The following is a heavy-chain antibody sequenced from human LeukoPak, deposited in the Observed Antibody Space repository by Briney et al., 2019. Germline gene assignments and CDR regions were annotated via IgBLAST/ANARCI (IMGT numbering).Heavy chain of an antibody. Sequence: SETLSLTCAVYGGSFSGYYWSWIRQPPGKGLEWIGEINHSGSTDYNPSLKSRVTISVNTSKNQFPLKPSSVTAADTAVYYCARGRGGYSSSWTDIWGQGTMVTVSS. CDR1: GGSFSGYY. CDR3: ARGRGGYSSSWTDI. J-gene: IGHJ3*02. CDR2: INHSGST. V-gene: IGHV4-34*01. D-gene: IGHD6-13*01.